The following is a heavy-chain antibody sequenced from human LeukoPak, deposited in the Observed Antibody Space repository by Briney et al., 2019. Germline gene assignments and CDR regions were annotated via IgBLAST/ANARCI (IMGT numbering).Heavy chain of an antibody. Sequence: ASVKVSCKASGYMFTAYAMHWVRQAPGQRLEWMGWINAGNGNTKYSQKFQGRVAVTRDTSTSTLYMELSSLRSDDTAVYYCAREPTGGSCYFDYWGQGTLVTVSS. CDR2: INAGNGNT. V-gene: IGHV1-3*01. CDR1: GYMFTAYA. J-gene: IGHJ4*02. D-gene: IGHD1-26*01. CDR3: AREPTGGSCYFDY.